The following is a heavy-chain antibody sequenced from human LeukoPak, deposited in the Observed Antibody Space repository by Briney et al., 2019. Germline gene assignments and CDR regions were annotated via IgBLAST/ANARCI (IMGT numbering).Heavy chain of an antibody. CDR2: VNTYNGHT. Sequence: ASEKVSCNTSGYTFTSYGISWVRQAPGQGLEYMGWVNTYNGHTNYAQKLQGRVTVTTDTSTSTAYLELRSLRSDDTAVYYCARDGPRGYFQHWGQGTLITVSS. V-gene: IGHV1-18*01. D-gene: IGHD1-14*01. J-gene: IGHJ1*01. CDR1: GYTFTSYG. CDR3: ARDGPRGYFQH.